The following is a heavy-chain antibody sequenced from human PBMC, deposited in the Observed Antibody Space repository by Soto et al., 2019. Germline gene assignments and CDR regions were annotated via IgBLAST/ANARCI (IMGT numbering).Heavy chain of an antibody. J-gene: IGHJ6*03. CDR1: GFTVSSNY. D-gene: IGHD3-3*01. CDR3: ARLYYDFWSGYPASYYYYIDV. V-gene: IGHV3-53*04. Sequence: EVQLVESGGGLVQPGGSLRLSCAASGFTVSSNYMSWVRQAPGKGLEWVSVIYSGGSTYYADSVKGRFTISRHNTKNTLNLQMNSLSAEDAAMSYCARLYYDFWSGYPASYYYYIDVWGKGTTVTVSS. CDR2: IYSGGST.